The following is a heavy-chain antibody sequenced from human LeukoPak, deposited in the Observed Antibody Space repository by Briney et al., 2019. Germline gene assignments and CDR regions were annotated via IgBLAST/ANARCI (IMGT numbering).Heavy chain of an antibody. D-gene: IGHD6-13*01. J-gene: IGHJ5*02. V-gene: IGHV1-69*13. CDR1: GGTFSSYA. Sequence: SVKVSCKASGGTFSSYAISWVRQAPGQGLEWMGGIIPIFGTANYAQKFQGRVTITADESTSTAYMELSSLRSEDTAVYYCARVIAPAGRSTWFDPWGQGTLVTVSS. CDR3: ARVIAPAGRSTWFDP. CDR2: IIPIFGTA.